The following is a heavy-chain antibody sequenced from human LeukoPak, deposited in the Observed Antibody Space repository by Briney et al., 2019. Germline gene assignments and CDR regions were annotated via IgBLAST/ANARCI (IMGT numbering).Heavy chain of an antibody. CDR1: GYTFTGYY. Sequence: GASVKVSCKASGYTFTGYYMHWVRQAPGQGLEWMGWINPNSGGTNYAQKFQGRVTMTRDTSISTAYMELSRLRSDDTAVYYCASPSYYDGSADDAFDIWGQGTMVTVSS. D-gene: IGHD3-22*01. V-gene: IGHV1-2*02. J-gene: IGHJ3*02. CDR3: ASPSYYDGSADDAFDI. CDR2: INPNSGGT.